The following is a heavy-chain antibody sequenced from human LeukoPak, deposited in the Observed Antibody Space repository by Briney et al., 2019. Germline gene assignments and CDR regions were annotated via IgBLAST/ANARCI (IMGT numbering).Heavy chain of an antibody. CDR3: ARSDTYYDSSGLFDY. CDR1: GFTFSSYA. J-gene: IGHJ4*02. V-gene: IGHV3-30-3*01. CDR2: ISYDGSNK. Sequence: GGSLRLSCAASGFTFSSYAMHWVRQAPGKGLEWVAVISYDGSNKYYADSVKGRFTISRDNSKNTLYLQMNSLRAEDTAVYYCARSDTYYDSSGLFDYWGQGTLVTVSS. D-gene: IGHD3-22*01.